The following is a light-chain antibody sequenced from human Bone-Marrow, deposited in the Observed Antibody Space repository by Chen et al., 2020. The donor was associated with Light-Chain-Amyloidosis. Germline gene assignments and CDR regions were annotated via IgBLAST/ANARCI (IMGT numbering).Light chain of an antibody. CDR3: SSYTSSDTLV. CDR1: SNDVGGYNY. CDR2: DVS. Sequence: QSALTQPASVSGSPGQSITISCTGTSNDVGGYNYVSWYQQHPGKAPKLMIYDVSNVPSGVSKRFSGSKSGNTASLTISGLQAEDEADYYCSSYTSSDTLVFGGGTKVTVL. J-gene: IGLJ3*02. V-gene: IGLV2-14*03.